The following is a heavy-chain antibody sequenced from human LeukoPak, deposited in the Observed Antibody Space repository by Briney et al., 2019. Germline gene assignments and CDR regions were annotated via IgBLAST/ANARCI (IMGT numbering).Heavy chain of an antibody. CDR1: GGSISSGSYY. Sequence: ASETLSLTCTVSGGSISSGSYYWSWSRQPGGRGLEWIGRIYTSGSTNYNPSLKSRVTISVDTSKNQFSLKLSSVTAADTAVYYCARPPGALWGRGTLVTVSS. J-gene: IGHJ2*01. CDR3: ARPPGAL. CDR2: IYTSGST. V-gene: IGHV4-61*02. D-gene: IGHD3-10*01.